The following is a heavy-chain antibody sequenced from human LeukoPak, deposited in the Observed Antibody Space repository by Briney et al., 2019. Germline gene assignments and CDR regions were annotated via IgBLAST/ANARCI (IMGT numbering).Heavy chain of an antibody. V-gene: IGHV1-2*02. CDR2: INPNSGGT. CDR3: ARDRRGGGGMEYYYYYYMDV. J-gene: IGHJ6*03. CDR1: GYTFTGYY. Sequence: ASVKVSCKASGYTFTGYYMHWVRQAPGQGLEWMGWINPNSGGTNYAQKFQGRVTMTRDTSISTAYMELSRLRSDDTAVYYCARDRRGGGGMEYYYYYYMDVWGKGTTVTVSS. D-gene: IGHD2-15*01.